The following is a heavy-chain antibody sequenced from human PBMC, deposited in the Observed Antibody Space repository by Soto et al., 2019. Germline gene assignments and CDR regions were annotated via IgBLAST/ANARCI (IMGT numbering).Heavy chain of an antibody. D-gene: IGHD3-22*01. CDR2: MNPNSGNT. CDR1: GYTFASYD. J-gene: IGHJ6*02. V-gene: IGHV1-8*01. Sequence: ASVKVSCKASGYTFASYDSNWVRQATGQGLEWMGWMNPNSGNTGYAQKFQGRVTMTRNTSISTAYMELSSLRSEDTAVYYCARGPYYYDSSGYYPAYGMDVWGQGTKVTAP. CDR3: ARGPYYYDSSGYYPAYGMDV.